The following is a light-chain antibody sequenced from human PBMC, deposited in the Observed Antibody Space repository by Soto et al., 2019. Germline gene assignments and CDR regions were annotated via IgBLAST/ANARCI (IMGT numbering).Light chain of an antibody. CDR3: QQYSVYWT. Sequence: DIQMTQSPSSLSVSVGDRVTIICRASQSVSTRLAWYQQKPGKAPKVLIYDASSWAGGVPSRFTGSGSGTEFTLTINSLQPDDFATYYCQQYSVYWTFGQGTKVDIK. CDR2: DAS. J-gene: IGKJ1*01. CDR1: QSVSTR. V-gene: IGKV1-5*02.